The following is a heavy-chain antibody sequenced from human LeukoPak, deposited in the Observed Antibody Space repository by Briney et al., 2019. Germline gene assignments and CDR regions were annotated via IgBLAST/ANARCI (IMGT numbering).Heavy chain of an antibody. CDR2: IYYSGST. CDR1: GGSISSGGYY. J-gene: IGHJ4*02. D-gene: IGHD6-19*01. CDR3: ASRLAVAGTNYFDY. V-gene: IGHV4-31*03. Sequence: SETLSLTCTVSGGSISSGGYYWSWICQHPGKGLEWIGYIYYSGSTYYNPSLKSRVTISVDTSKNQFSLKLSSVTAADTAVYYCASRLAVAGTNYFDYWGQGTLVTVSS.